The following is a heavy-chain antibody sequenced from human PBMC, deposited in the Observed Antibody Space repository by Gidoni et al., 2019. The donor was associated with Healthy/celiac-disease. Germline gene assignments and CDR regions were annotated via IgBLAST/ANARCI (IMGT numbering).Heavy chain of an antibody. V-gene: IGHV1-2*02. CDR2: INPNSGGT. Sequence: VRQAPGQGLEWMGWINPNSGGTNYAQKFQGRVTMTRDTSISTAYMELSRLRSDDTAVYYCARDRRDYSGSYFFDYWGQGTLVTVSS. D-gene: IGHD1-26*01. CDR3: ARDRRDYSGSYFFDY. J-gene: IGHJ4*02.